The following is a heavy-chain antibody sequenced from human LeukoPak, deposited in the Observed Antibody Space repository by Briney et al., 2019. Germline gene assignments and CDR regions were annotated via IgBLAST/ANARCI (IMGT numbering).Heavy chain of an antibody. J-gene: IGHJ4*02. CDR3: TTDRGDYGIPF. CDR1: GFTFGDYA. Sequence: GGSLRLSCTASGFTFGDYAMNWVRQAPGKGLEWVGRIKTKADGGTTDYAAPVKGRFAISRDDSKNTLYLHMNSLKTEDTAVYYCTTDRGDYGIPFWGQGTLVTVSS. V-gene: IGHV3-15*07. D-gene: IGHD4-17*01. CDR2: IKTKADGGTT.